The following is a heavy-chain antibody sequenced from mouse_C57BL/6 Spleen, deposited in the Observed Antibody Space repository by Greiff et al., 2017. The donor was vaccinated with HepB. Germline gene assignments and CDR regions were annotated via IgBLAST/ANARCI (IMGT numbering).Heavy chain of an antibody. V-gene: IGHV1-54*01. J-gene: IGHJ3*01. CDR2: INPGSGGT. Sequence: VKLMESGAELVRPGTSVKLSCKASGYAFTNYLIEWVKQRPGQGLEWIGVINPGSGGTNYNEKFKGKATLTADKSSSTAYMQLSSLTSEDSAVYFCARGSFYYDYDGGFAYWGQGTLVTVSA. CDR3: ARGSFYYDYDGGFAY. CDR1: GYAFTNYL. D-gene: IGHD2-4*01.